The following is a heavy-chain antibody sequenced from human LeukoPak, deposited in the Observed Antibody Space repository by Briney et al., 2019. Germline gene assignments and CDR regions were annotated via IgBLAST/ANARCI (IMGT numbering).Heavy chain of an antibody. Sequence: PGKSLRLSCAASGFTFGNYGMHWVRQAPGKGLEGVALISYDGSNKKYADSVKGRLTISRDNSKNTLYLQMNSLRAEDTAVYYCAKGYDSGLYQLYYFDYWGQGALVTVSS. D-gene: IGHD6-19*01. CDR3: AKGYDSGLYQLYYFDY. CDR1: GFTFGNYG. CDR2: ISYDGSNK. V-gene: IGHV3-30*18. J-gene: IGHJ4*02.